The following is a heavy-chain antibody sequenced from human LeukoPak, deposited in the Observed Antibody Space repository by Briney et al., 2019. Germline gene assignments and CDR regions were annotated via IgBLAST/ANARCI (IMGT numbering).Heavy chain of an antibody. J-gene: IGHJ3*02. CDR1: GGSISSGDYY. CDR2: IYYSGST. D-gene: IGHD6-6*01. CDR3: ARRRSSSSGDVFDI. V-gene: IGHV4-30-4*08. Sequence: SETLPLTCTVSGGSISSGDYYWSWIRQPPGKGLEWIGYIYYSGSTYYNPSLKSRVTISVDTSKNQFSLKLSSVTAADTAMYYCARRRSSSSGDVFDIWGQGTTVTVSS.